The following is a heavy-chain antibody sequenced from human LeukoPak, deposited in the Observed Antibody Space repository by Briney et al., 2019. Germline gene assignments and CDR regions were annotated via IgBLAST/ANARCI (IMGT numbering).Heavy chain of an antibody. V-gene: IGHV3-23*01. D-gene: IGHD3-16*01. CDR1: GSAFNLYG. J-gene: IGHJ2*01. CDR3: AKLGTYWYFDV. Sequence: PGGSLRLSCAASGSAFNLYGMAWVRQAPGKGLEWVSGISGSAVGTYYADSVKGRFTISRDNPKNVLFLQMNNLRVEDTAVYFCAKLGTYWYFDVWGRGTLVTVSS. CDR2: ISGSAVGT.